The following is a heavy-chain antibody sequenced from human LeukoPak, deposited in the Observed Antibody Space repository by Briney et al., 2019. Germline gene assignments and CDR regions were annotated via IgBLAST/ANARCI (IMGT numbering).Heavy chain of an antibody. V-gene: IGHV4-39*01. Sequence: SETLSLTCTVSGGSISSSSYYWGGIRQPPGKGLEWIGSIYYSGSTYYNPSLKSRVTISVDTSKNQFSLKLSSVTAADTAVYYCARHSVAARRGGWFDPWGQGTLVTVSS. CDR1: GGSISSSSYY. CDR2: IYYSGST. D-gene: IGHD6-6*01. CDR3: ARHSVAARRGGWFDP. J-gene: IGHJ5*02.